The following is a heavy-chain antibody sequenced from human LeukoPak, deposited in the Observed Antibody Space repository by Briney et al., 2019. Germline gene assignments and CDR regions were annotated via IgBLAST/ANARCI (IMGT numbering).Heavy chain of an antibody. Sequence: GGSLRLSCAASGFTFSSYGMHWVRQAPGKGLEWVAVIWYDGSNKYYADSVKGRFTISRDNSKNTLYLQMNSLRAEDTAVYYCARDFWFGELFCDYWGQGTLVTVSS. CDR1: GFTFSSYG. CDR3: ARDFWFGELFCDY. J-gene: IGHJ4*02. CDR2: IWYDGSNK. V-gene: IGHV3-33*01. D-gene: IGHD3-10*01.